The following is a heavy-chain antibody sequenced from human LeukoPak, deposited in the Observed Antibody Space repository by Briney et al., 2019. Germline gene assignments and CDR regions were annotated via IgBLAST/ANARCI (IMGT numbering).Heavy chain of an antibody. CDR2: IYPGDSDT. Sequence: KPGESLKISCKGSGYMFTNYWIGWVRQMSGKGLEWMGMIYPGDSDTRYGPSFQGQVTISADKSISTAYLQWSSLKASDTAIYFCARQTCSGNSCYSRAFDLWGQGTMVTVSS. V-gene: IGHV5-51*01. J-gene: IGHJ3*01. CDR1: GYMFTNYW. CDR3: ARQTCSGNSCYSRAFDL. D-gene: IGHD2-15*01.